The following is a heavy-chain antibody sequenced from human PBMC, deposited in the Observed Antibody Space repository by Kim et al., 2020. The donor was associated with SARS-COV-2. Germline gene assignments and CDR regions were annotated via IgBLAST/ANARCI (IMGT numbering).Heavy chain of an antibody. Sequence: GGSLRLSCAGSGFTLSTYAMTWVRQAPGKGLEWVSVITGRGGLTYYADSVKGRFIISRDNFKNTLYLQMNSLRADDTAVYSCAKSEDIIVASPANFYYHGMDVWGRGTTVTVFS. CDR3: AKSEDIIVASPANFYYHGMDV. CDR1: GFTLSTYA. J-gene: IGHJ6*02. CDR2: ITGRGGLT. V-gene: IGHV3-23*01. D-gene: IGHD2-2*01.